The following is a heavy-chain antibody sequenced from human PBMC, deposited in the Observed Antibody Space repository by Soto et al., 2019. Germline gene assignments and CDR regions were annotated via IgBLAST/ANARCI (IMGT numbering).Heavy chain of an antibody. CDR3: ARDAHYYDSSGKSATDAFDI. CDR2: TYYRSKWYN. CDR1: GDSVSSNSAA. J-gene: IGHJ3*02. Sequence: SQTLSLTCAISGDSVSSNSAAWNWIRQSPSRGLEWLGRTYYRSKWYNDYAVSLKSRITINPDTSKNQFSLQLNSVTPEDTAVYYCARDAHYYDSSGKSATDAFDIWGQGTMVTVSS. D-gene: IGHD3-22*01. V-gene: IGHV6-1*01.